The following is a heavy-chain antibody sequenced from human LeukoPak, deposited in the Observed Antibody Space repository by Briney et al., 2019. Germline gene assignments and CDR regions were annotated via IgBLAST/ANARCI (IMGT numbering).Heavy chain of an antibody. J-gene: IGHJ4*02. V-gene: IGHV3-30*18. D-gene: IGHD3-10*01. CDR1: GVTFSSYG. CDR2: ISYDGTNK. Sequence: GGSLRLSCAASGVTFSSYGMNWVRQAPGKGLEWVAVISYDGTNKFYVDSLRGRFTISRDNSKNTLYLQMNSLRAEDTAVYYCAKDGYYGSGTYPDYWGQGTLVTVSS. CDR3: AKDGYYGSGTYPDY.